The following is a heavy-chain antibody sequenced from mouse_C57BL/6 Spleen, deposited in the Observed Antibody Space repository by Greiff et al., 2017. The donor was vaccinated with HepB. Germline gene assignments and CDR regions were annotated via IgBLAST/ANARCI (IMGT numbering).Heavy chain of an antibody. Sequence: QVQLQQPGAELVKPGASVKLSCKASGYTFTSYWMHWVKQRPGQGLEWIGMIHPNSGSTNYNEKFKSKATLTVDKSSSTAYMQLSRLTSEDSAVYYCASSGGSSYDWYFDVWGTGTTVTVSS. V-gene: IGHV1-64*01. D-gene: IGHD1-1*01. CDR2: IHPNSGST. CDR3: ASSGGSSYDWYFDV. J-gene: IGHJ1*03. CDR1: GYTFTSYW.